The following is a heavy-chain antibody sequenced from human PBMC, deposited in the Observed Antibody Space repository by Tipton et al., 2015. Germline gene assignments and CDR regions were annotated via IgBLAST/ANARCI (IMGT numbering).Heavy chain of an antibody. V-gene: IGHV4-38-2*01. CDR2: ISHSGST. CDR3: ARARGRLGGLVDS. CDR1: AYSISTDYY. Sequence: TLSLTCAVSAYSISTDYYWAWIRQPPGKGLECIGTISHSGSTNYNPSLKSRVTISVDTSKTQFSLEMSSVAASDTSVYCCARARGRLGGLVDSWGQGILVSVSS. D-gene: IGHD4-23*01. J-gene: IGHJ4*02.